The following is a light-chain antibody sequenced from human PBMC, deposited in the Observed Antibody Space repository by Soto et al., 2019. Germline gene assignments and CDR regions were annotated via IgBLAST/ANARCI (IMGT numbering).Light chain of an antibody. CDR3: QQYIGLWT. CDR1: QTISTF. V-gene: IGKV1-5*01. J-gene: IGKJ1*01. CDR2: GAS. Sequence: DIQLTQSPSTLSASVGDRVTITCRASQTISTFLAWYQQKPGKAPHLLIYGASSLQSGVPSRFSGSGSGTDFTLSISSLQPDDLGTYYCQQYIGLWTFGQGTKVDLK.